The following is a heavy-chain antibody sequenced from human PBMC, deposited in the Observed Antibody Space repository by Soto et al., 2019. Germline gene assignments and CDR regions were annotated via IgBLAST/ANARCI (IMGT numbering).Heavy chain of an antibody. CDR1: GGSISSSTYS. D-gene: IGHD3-10*01. CDR3: ARRGTPGSFDY. Sequence: QLQLQESGPGLVKPSETLSLTCTVSGGSISSSTYSWAWIRQPPGKGLEWIGSIFSGGATYFNPSLGSRRTISVDTSKNHFSLSLSSVTAAETAVYYCARRGTPGSFDYWGQGTLVTVSS. J-gene: IGHJ4*02. V-gene: IGHV4-39*02. CDR2: IFSGGAT.